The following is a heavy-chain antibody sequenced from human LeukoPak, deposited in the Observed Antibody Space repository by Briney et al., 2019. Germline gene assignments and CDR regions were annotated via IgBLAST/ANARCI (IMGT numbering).Heavy chain of an antibody. CDR3: AKASEFGDYPNYYYYGMDV. V-gene: IGHV3-23*01. CDR1: GFTFSRFA. D-gene: IGHD3-16*01. CDR2: ISYNGGSR. Sequence: PGGSLRLSCAASGFTFSRFAINWVRQAPGKGLEWVSGISYNGGSRFYADSVKGRFTISRDNSKNTVFLQMNGLRGDDTAVYYCAKASEFGDYPNYYYYGMDVWGQGTTVTVSS. J-gene: IGHJ6*02.